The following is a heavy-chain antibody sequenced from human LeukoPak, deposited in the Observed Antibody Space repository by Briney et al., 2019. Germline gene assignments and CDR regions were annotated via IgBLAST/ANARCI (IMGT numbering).Heavy chain of an antibody. Sequence: ASVKVSCKVSGYTLTELSMHWVRQAPGKGLEWMGGFDPEDGETIYAQKFQGRVTMTRDMSTSTVYMELSSLRSEDTAVYYCARGYYYDSSGYYYWLNYFDYWGQGTLVTVSS. CDR2: FDPEDGET. V-gene: IGHV1-24*01. CDR3: ARGYYYDSSGYYYWLNYFDY. CDR1: GYTLTELS. D-gene: IGHD3-22*01. J-gene: IGHJ4*02.